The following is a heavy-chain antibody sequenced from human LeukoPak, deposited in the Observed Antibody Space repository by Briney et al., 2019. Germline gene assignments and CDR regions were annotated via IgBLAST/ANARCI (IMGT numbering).Heavy chain of an antibody. CDR2: IYYSGST. CDR1: GGSISTYY. CDR3: ARGGTVVNGFDY. D-gene: IGHD4-23*01. J-gene: IGHJ4*02. Sequence: SETLSLTCTVSGGSISTYYWSWIRQPPGKGLEWIGYIYYSGSTNYNPSLKSRVTMSLDTSTNKISLKLTSVTAADTAVYYCARGGTVVNGFDYWGQGTLVTVSS. V-gene: IGHV4-59*01.